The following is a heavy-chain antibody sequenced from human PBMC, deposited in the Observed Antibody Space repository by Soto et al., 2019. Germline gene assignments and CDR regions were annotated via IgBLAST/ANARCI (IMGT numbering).Heavy chain of an antibody. V-gene: IGHV4-34*01. D-gene: IGHD3-16*01. CDR3: AIARGLMSRKALDL. CDR1: GGSFRGYY. Sequence: QVQLQRWGAGLLRPSETLSLTCAVYGGSFRGYYWTWLRQSPGRGLAWIGENNHSGSTNSNPSLNSRLTIAVDTSKTQSSKNLTSVTARDAAVYYNAIARGLMSRKALDLWGQGTRVIVSS. J-gene: IGHJ3*01. CDR2: NNHSGST.